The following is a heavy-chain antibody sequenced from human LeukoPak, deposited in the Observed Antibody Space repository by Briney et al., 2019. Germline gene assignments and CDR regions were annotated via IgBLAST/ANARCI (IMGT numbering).Heavy chain of an antibody. D-gene: IGHD3-10*01. CDR3: GRYRSALSRIRGVVLDY. Sequence: GASVKVSCKASGYTLTDYYMYWVRQAPGQGLEWMGWINPNSGSTKYAQKFQGRVTMTRDTSISTAYMELRRLRSDDTAVYYCGRYRSALSRIRGVVLDYWGQGALVTVSS. CDR2: INPNSGST. J-gene: IGHJ4*02. CDR1: GYTLTDYY. V-gene: IGHV1-2*02.